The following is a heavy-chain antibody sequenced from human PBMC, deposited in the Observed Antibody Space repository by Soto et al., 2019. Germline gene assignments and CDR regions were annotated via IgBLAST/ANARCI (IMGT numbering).Heavy chain of an antibody. V-gene: IGHV3-23*01. D-gene: IGHD3-9*01. J-gene: IGHJ4*02. CDR1: GFTFSSYA. CDR3: AKVQDYDVLTGYLYYFDY. CDR2: ISGSGGST. Sequence: GGSLRLSCAASGFTFSSYAMSWVRQAPGKGLEWVSAISGSGGSTYYADSVKGRFTISRDNSKNTLYLQMNSLRAEDTAVYYCAKVQDYDVLTGYLYYFDYWGQGTLVTVYS.